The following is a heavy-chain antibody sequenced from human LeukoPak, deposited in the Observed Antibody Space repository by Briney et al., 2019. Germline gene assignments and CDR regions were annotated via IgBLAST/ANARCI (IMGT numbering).Heavy chain of an antibody. J-gene: IGHJ4*02. V-gene: IGHV3-7*01. D-gene: IGHD3-9*01. CDR2: IKEDGNEE. CDR1: GLTFSSYW. CDR3: ARDRDWAFDY. Sequence: GGSLRLSCEASGLTFSSYWMSWVRQAPGKGLEWVANIKEDGNEEYYVDSVKGRFTISRDNAKNSLYLQMNSLRDEDTAVYYCARDRDWAFDYWGQGTLITVSS.